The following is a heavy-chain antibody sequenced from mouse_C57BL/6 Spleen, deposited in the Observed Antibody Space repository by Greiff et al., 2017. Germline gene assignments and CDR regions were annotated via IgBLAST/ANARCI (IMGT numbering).Heavy chain of an antibody. CDR1: GFSLTSYG. D-gene: IGHD3-2*02. V-gene: IGHV2-5*01. CDR2: IWRGGST. Sequence: VKLMESGPGLVQPSQSLSITCTVSGFSLTSYGVHWVRQSPGKGLEWLGVIWRGGSTDYNAAFMSRLSITKDNSKSQVFFKMNSLQADDTAIYYCAITAQATAWFAYWGQGTLVTVSA. J-gene: IGHJ3*01. CDR3: AITAQATAWFAY.